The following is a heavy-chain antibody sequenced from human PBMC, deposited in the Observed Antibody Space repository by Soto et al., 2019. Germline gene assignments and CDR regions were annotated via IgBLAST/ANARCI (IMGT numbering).Heavy chain of an antibody. Sequence: KNTAASVKVSCKASGGTFSSYAISWVRQAPGQGLEWMGGIIPIFGTANYAQKFQGRVTITADESTSTAYMELSSLRSEDTAVYYCAQQWPLDAFDIWGQGTMVTVSS. J-gene: IGHJ3*02. CDR3: AQQWPLDAFDI. CDR2: IIPIFGTA. CDR1: GGTFSSYA. V-gene: IGHV1-69*13. D-gene: IGHD6-19*01.